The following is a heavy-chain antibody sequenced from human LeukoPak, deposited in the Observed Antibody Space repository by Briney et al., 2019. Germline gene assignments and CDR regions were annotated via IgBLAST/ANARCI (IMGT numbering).Heavy chain of an antibody. CDR2: ISWNSGSI. Sequence: GGSLRLSCAASGFTFDDYAMHWVRQAPGKGLEWVSGISWNSGSIGYADSVKGRFTISRDNAKNSLYLQMNSLRAEDTALYYCAKDIYLGIGHHFDYWGQGTLVTVSS. D-gene: IGHD7-27*01. J-gene: IGHJ4*02. CDR3: AKDIYLGIGHHFDY. CDR1: GFTFDDYA. V-gene: IGHV3-9*01.